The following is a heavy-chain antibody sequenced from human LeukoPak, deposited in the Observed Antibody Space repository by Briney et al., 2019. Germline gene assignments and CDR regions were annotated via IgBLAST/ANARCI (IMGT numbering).Heavy chain of an antibody. CDR3: ASTLVTAPVGLNY. D-gene: IGHD2-21*02. V-gene: IGHV3-72*01. Sequence: GGSLRLSCAASGFTFSSYGMHWVRQAPGKGLEWVGRIRSKVGSYTTEYAASVKGRFTISRDDSKNSLYLQMNSLKIEDTALYYCASTLVTAPVGLNYWGQGTLVTVSS. CDR2: IRSKVGSYTT. CDR1: GFTFSSYG. J-gene: IGHJ4*02.